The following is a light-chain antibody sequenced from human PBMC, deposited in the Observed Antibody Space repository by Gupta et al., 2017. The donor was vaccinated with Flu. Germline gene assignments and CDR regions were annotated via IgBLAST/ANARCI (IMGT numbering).Light chain of an antibody. J-gene: IGKJ3*01. CDR1: QGISTY. Sequence: DIQLTQSPSFLSASVGDRVTITCRASQGISTYLAWYQQKPGKAPKLLIYAASTLQSGVPSRFSGSGSGTEFTLTISSLQPEDFATYYCQQLNSYAFTFGPGTKVDFK. V-gene: IGKV1-9*01. CDR3: QQLNSYAFT. CDR2: AAS.